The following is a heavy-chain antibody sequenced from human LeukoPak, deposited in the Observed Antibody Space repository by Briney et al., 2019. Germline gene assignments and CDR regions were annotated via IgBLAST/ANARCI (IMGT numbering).Heavy chain of an antibody. CDR2: IKQDGSEK. J-gene: IGHJ6*03. V-gene: IGHV3-7*01. Sequence: GGSLRLSCAASGFAFSSYWMSWVRQAPGKGLEWVANIKQDGSEKYYVDSVKGRFTISRDNAKNSLYLQMNSLRAEDTAVYYCARARQWLVPTLAGPGTYYYYMDVWGKGTTVTVSS. D-gene: IGHD6-19*01. CDR1: GFAFSSYW. CDR3: ARARQWLVPTLAGPGTYYYYMDV.